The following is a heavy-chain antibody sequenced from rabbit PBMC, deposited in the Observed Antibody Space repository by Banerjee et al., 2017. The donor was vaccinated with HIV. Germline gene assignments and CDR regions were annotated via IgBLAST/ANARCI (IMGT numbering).Heavy chain of an antibody. J-gene: IGHJ4*01. D-gene: IGHD3-1*01. Sequence: QSLEESGGGLVKPEGSLKLSCTASRFSFSSTYYMCWVRQAPGKGLEWIACIDSGSSGFTYYATWAKGRFTCSKTSSTTVTLQMTRLTAADTATYFCVRDTWHFNLWGPGTLVTVS. CDR2: IDSGSSGFT. V-gene: IGHV1S40*01. CDR1: RFSFSSTYY. CDR3: VRDTWHFNL.